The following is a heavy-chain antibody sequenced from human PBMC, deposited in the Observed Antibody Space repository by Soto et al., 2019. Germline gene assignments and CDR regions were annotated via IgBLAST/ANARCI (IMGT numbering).Heavy chain of an antibody. V-gene: IGHV5-51*01. CDR2: IYPDDSDT. Sequence: PGESLKISCQASGYSFTKYWVGWVRQMPGKGLEWMGIIYPDDSDTRYSPSFQGHVTISADKSISTAYLQWSSLKASDSATYYCARRDMLTGYVYFDYWGQGTQVTVSS. CDR3: ARRDMLTGYVYFDY. J-gene: IGHJ4*02. D-gene: IGHD3-9*01. CDR1: GYSFTKYW.